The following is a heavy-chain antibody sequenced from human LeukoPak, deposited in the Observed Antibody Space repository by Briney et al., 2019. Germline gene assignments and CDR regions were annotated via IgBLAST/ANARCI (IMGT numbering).Heavy chain of an antibody. CDR2: IYYSGST. J-gene: IGHJ6*03. Sequence: SETLSLTCTVSGGSISSSSYYWGWIRQPPGRGLEWIGSIYYSGSTYYNPSLKSRVTISVDTSKNQFSLKLSSVTAADTAVYYCARHLEWPYYYYMDVWGKGTTVTVSS. V-gene: IGHV4-39*01. CDR1: GGSISSSSYY. D-gene: IGHD3-3*01. CDR3: ARHLEWPYYYYMDV.